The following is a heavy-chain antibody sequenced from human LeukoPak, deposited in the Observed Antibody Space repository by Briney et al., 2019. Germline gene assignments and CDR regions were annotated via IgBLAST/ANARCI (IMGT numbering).Heavy chain of an antibody. Sequence: PGGSLRLSCAASGFTVSSYGMTWVRQAPGKGLEWVSAISGSGGSTYYADSVKGRFTISRDNSKNTLYLQMNSLRAEDTAVYYCAKERVVGATTIGLYYFDYWGQGTLVTVSS. CDR3: AKERVVGATTIGLYYFDY. CDR1: GFTVSSYG. CDR2: ISGSGGST. D-gene: IGHD1-26*01. J-gene: IGHJ4*02. V-gene: IGHV3-23*01.